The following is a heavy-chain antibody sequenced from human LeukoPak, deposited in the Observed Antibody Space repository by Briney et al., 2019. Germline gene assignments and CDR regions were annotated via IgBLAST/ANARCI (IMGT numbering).Heavy chain of an antibody. CDR1: GYTFTSYD. V-gene: IGHV1-8*03. J-gene: IGHJ4*02. Sequence: ASVKVSCKAPGYTFTSYDINWVRQSTGQGLEWMGWMNPNSGNTGYAQKFQGRVTITRNTSISTAYMELSSLRSEDTAVYYCARGAWEAAALIDYWGQGTLVTVSS. CDR2: MNPNSGNT. D-gene: IGHD6-13*01. CDR3: ARGAWEAAALIDY.